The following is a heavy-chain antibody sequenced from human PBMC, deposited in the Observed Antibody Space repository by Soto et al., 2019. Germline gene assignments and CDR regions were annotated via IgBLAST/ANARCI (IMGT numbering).Heavy chain of an antibody. D-gene: IGHD6-19*01. V-gene: IGHV1-46*01. CDR1: GYTFINYY. J-gene: IGHJ3*02. Sequence: QVQLVQSGAEVKKPGASVKVSCKASGYTFINYYMHWVRQAPGQGLEWMGIINPNGGSTTYAQKFQGRVTLTRDTSMNTVNMELSSLRSEDTAVYYRAREKWLVRRNDPFDIWGQGTMVTVSS. CDR2: INPNGGST. CDR3: AREKWLVRRNDPFDI.